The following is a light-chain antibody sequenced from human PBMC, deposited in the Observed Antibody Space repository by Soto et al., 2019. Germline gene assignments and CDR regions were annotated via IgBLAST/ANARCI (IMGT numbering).Light chain of an antibody. CDR3: CSYVGATTYV. J-gene: IGLJ1*01. CDR2: EGI. Sequence: QSALTQPASVSGSPGQSITINCTGTSSTVGGFNVVSWYQQHPGKAPKVIIYEGIKRPSGVSNRFSGSNSGSTASLTISGLQAEDEADYYCCSYVGATTYVFGTGTKVTVL. CDR1: SSTVGGFNV. V-gene: IGLV2-23*01.